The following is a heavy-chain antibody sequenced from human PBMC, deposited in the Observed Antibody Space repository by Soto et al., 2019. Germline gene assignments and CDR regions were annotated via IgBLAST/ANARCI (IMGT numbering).Heavy chain of an antibody. CDR2: INVDNGET. Sequence: QVQLVQSGAEVKKPGASVKVSCKASGYNFMRYGFTWVRQAPGIGLEWMGWINVDNGETKYPQKIQGRVTMTTDTSTSTVYMELRSLTSDDTAVYYCARWIIGGYSDWVDPWGHGTLVTVSS. CDR3: ARWIIGGYSDWVDP. V-gene: IGHV1-18*04. CDR1: GYNFMRYG. J-gene: IGHJ5*02. D-gene: IGHD3-16*01.